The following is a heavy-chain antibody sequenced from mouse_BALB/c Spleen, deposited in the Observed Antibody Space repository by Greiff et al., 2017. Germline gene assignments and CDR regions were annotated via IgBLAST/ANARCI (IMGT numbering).Heavy chain of an antibody. CDR2: IYYSGTI. Sequence: EVKLQESGPGLVKPSQTVSLTCTVTGISITTGNYRWSWIRQFPGNKLEWIGYIYYSGTITYNPSLTSRTTITRDTSKNQFFLEMNSLTAEDTATYYCARDNYDYPWYFDVWGAGTTVTVSS. V-gene: IGHV3-5*02. CDR3: ARDNYDYPWYFDV. J-gene: IGHJ1*01. D-gene: IGHD2-4*01. CDR1: GISITTGNYR.